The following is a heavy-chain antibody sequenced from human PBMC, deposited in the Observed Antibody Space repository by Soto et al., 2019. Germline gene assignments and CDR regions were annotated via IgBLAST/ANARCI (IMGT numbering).Heavy chain of an antibody. Sequence: PGGSLRLSCSASGFTVSSNYMSGVRQAPGKGLEWVSVIYSGGSTYYADSVKGRFTISRDNSKNTLYLQMNSLRAEDTAVYYCARGGDTAMDLYYFDYWGQGTLVTVSS. CDR1: GFTVSSNY. D-gene: IGHD5-18*01. CDR3: ARGGDTAMDLYYFDY. V-gene: IGHV3-53*01. J-gene: IGHJ4*02. CDR2: IYSGGST.